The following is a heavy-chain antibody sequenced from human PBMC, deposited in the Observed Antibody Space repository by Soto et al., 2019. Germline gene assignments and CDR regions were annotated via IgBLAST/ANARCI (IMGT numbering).Heavy chain of an antibody. D-gene: IGHD3-22*01. V-gene: IGHV4-30-4*01. J-gene: IGHJ5*02. CDR1: GGSISSGDYY. Sequence: QVQLQESGPGLVKPSQTLSLTCTVSGGSISSGDYYWSWIRQPPGKGLEWIGYIYYSGSTYYNPSLKSRVTISVDTSKNQFSLKLSSVTAADTAVYYCARAKKVASSGYYPPSWFDPWGQGTLVTVSS. CDR2: IYYSGST. CDR3: ARAKKVASSGYYPPSWFDP.